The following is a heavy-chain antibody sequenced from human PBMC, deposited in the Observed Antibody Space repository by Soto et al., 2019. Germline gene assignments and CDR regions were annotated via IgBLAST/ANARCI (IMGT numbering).Heavy chain of an antibody. CDR2: IKSKTDGGTT. CDR1: GFTFSNAW. J-gene: IGHJ6*03. V-gene: IGHV3-15*01. D-gene: IGHD2-2*02. CDR3: TTDLFVVVPAVIGNYYYMDV. Sequence: GGSLRLSCAASGFTFSNAWMSWVRQAPGKGLEWVGRIKSKTDGGTTDYAAPVKGRFTISRDDSKNTLYLQMNSLKTEDPAVYYCTTDLFVVVPAVIGNYYYMDVWGKGTTVTVSS.